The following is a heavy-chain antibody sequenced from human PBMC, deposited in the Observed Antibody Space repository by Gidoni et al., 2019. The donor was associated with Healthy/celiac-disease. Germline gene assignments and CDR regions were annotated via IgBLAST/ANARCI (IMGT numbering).Heavy chain of an antibody. D-gene: IGHD2-21*02. J-gene: IGHJ5*02. V-gene: IGHV4-59*01. CDR1: VGSISSYY. CDR2: IYYSGST. CDR3: ARGADYNWFDP. Sequence: QVQLQESGPGLVKPSETLSLTCTVSVGSISSYYWSWIRQPPGKGLEWIGYIYYSGSTNYNPSLKSRVTISVDRSKNQFSLKLSSVTAADTAVYYCARGADYNWFDPWGQGTLVTVYS.